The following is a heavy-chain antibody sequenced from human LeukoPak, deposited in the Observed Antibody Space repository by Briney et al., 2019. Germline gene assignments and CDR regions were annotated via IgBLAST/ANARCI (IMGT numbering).Heavy chain of an antibody. J-gene: IGHJ4*02. V-gene: IGHV4-59*08. CDR1: GGSINSYY. D-gene: IGHD6-6*01. CDR2: IYYSGST. CDR3: ARGYRRSSGRRDY. Sequence: MSSETLSLTCTVSGGSINSYYWSWIRQPPGKGLEWIGYIYYSGSTNYNPSLRSRVTISVDTSKNQFSLKLNSVTAADTAVYYCARGYRRSSGRRDYWGQGTLVTVSS.